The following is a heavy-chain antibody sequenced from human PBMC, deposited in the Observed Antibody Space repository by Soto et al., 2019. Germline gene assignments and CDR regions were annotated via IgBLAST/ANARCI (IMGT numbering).Heavy chain of an antibody. CDR2: IYYCGCP. V-gene: IGHV4-59*12. Sequence: PSETLSLTWTVSGGCISSYYWSSLRPPPCTGLDWIGYIYYCGCPHYTPPLSSPAPISVHTSKNQFSLPLSAVPPPATAAPYCARTPRYWVQGPLVTVSS. CDR1: GGCISSYY. J-gene: IGHJ4*02. CDR3: ARTPRY.